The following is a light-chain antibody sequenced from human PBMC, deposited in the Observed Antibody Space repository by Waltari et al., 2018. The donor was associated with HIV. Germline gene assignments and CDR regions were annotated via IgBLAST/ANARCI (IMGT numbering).Light chain of an antibody. CDR1: NRPHKY. CDR3: QAWDSGTIV. CDR2: QDT. V-gene: IGLV3-1*01. Sequence: SYDLTLPPSVSVPSGQTATAPCSGLNRPHKYVSWYQQRSGQSPVLVIYQDTKRPPGIPERFFGSTSENTATLTINETQPLDEAHYSCQAWDSGTIVFGGGTRLTVL. J-gene: IGLJ3*02.